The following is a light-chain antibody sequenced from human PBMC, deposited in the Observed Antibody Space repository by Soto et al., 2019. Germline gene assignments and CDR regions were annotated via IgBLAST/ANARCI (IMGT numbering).Light chain of an antibody. CDR2: AAS. CDR3: QQSYSTTPWT. Sequence: DIQMTQSPSSLSASVGDRVTITCRASQSISSYLNWYQQKPGKAPKLLIYAASSLQSGVPSRFSGSRSGTDFTLPISSLQPEDFATYYCQQSYSTTPWTFGQGTQVEIK. J-gene: IGKJ1*01. CDR1: QSISSY. V-gene: IGKV1-39*01.